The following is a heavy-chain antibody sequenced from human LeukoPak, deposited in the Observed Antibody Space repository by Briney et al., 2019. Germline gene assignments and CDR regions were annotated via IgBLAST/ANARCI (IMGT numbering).Heavy chain of an antibody. CDR1: GFTFSSYG. CDR3: AKHPRIQLWLIGVDY. D-gene: IGHD5-18*01. Sequence: GGTLRLSCAASGFTFSSYGMSWVRQAPGKGLEWVSAISGSGGSTYYADSVKGRFTISGDNSKNTLYLQMNGLRAEDTAVYYCAKHPRIQLWLIGVDYWGQGTLVTVSS. CDR2: ISGSGGST. V-gene: IGHV3-23*01. J-gene: IGHJ4*02.